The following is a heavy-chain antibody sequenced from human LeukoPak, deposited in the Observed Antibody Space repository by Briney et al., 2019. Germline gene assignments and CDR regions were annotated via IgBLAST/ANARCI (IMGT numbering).Heavy chain of an antibody. D-gene: IGHD6-19*01. CDR3: ARVDSSGWSVDY. CDR1: GYTFTSYG. Sequence: ASVKVSCKASGYTFTSYGINWVRQATGQGLEWMGWMNPNSGNTGYAQKFQGRVTITRNTSISTAYMELSSLRSEDTAVYYCARVDSSGWSVDYWGQGTLVTVSS. V-gene: IGHV1-8*03. J-gene: IGHJ4*02. CDR2: MNPNSGNT.